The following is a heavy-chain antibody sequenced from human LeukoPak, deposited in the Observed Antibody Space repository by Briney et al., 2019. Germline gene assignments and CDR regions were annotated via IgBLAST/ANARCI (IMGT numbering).Heavy chain of an antibody. Sequence: GGSLRLSCAASGFTFSSYSMNWVRQAPGKGLEWVSAISGSGGSTYYADSVKGRFTISRDNSKNTLYLQMNSLRAEDTAVYYCAKERYSSSWYGDYWGQGTLVTVSS. CDR2: ISGSGGST. D-gene: IGHD6-13*01. CDR1: GFTFSSYS. CDR3: AKERYSSSWYGDY. V-gene: IGHV3-23*01. J-gene: IGHJ4*02.